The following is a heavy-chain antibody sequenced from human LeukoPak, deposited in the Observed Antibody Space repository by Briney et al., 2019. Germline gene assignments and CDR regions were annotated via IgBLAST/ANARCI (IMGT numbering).Heavy chain of an antibody. J-gene: IGHJ6*03. D-gene: IGHD2-8*01. CDR3: AKDRCSNGIGCYYYYMDV. Sequence: GGSLRLSCAGSGFTFRSYGMHWVRQAPGKGLEWVAYIQNDGSNEQYADSVKGGFSISRDSSKNILYLQMNSLRAEDTAVYYCAKDRCSNGIGCYYYYMDVWGKGTTVTISS. CDR2: IQNDGSNE. V-gene: IGHV3-30*02. CDR1: GFTFRSYG.